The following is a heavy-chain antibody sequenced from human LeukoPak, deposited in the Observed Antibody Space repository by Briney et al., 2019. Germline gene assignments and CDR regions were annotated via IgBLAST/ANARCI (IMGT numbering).Heavy chain of an antibody. CDR1: GGSISSYY. D-gene: IGHD2-2*02. CDR2: IYTSGST. CDR3: ARDRGYCSSTSCYTVWYYYYYYGMDV. Sequence: PSETLSLTCTVSGGSISSYYWSWIRQPAGKGLEWIGRIYTSGSTNYNPSLKSRVTMSVDTSKNQFSLKLSSVTAADTAVYYCARDRGYCSSTSCYTVWYYYYYYGMDVWGQGTTVTVSS. V-gene: IGHV4-4*07. J-gene: IGHJ6*02.